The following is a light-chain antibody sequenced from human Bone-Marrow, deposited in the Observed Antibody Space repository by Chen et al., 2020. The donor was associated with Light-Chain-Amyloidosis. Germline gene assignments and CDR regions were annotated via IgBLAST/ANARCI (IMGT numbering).Light chain of an antibody. CDR2: DDS. V-gene: IGLV3-21*02. Sequence: SYVLTQPSSVSVAPGQTATIACGGNNIGSTSVHWYQQTPGQAPLLVVYDDSYRPSGIPERLSGSNSGNTATLTISRVEAGDEADYYCQVWDRSSDCPVFGGGTKLTVL. CDR1: NIGSTS. J-gene: IGLJ3*02. CDR3: QVWDRSSDCPV.